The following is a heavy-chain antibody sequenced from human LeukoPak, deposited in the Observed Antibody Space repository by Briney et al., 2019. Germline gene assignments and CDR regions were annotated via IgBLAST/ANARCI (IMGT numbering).Heavy chain of an antibody. CDR3: ARSRYGGNSY. V-gene: IGHV4-59*01. Sequence: PSETLSLTCTVSGGSISSYYWSWIRQPPGKGLEWIGYIYYSGSTNYNPSLKSRVTISVDTSKNQFSLKLSSVTAADTAVYYCARSRYGGNSYWGQGTLVTVSS. CDR2: IYYSGST. D-gene: IGHD4-23*01. CDR1: GGSISSYY. J-gene: IGHJ4*02.